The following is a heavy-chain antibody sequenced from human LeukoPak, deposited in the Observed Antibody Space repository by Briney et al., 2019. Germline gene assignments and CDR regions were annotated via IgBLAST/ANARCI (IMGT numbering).Heavy chain of an antibody. J-gene: IGHJ4*02. Sequence: ASVKVSCKVSGYTLTEFSIHWVRQAPGKGPDWMGGFDPEDGETIYAQKFQGRVTMTEDTSTDTAYMELSSLRSEDTAMYYCATEAKSDSSGYYGVYWGQGTLVTVSS. CDR1: GYTLTEFS. CDR2: FDPEDGET. D-gene: IGHD3-22*01. V-gene: IGHV1-24*01. CDR3: ATEAKSDSSGYYGVY.